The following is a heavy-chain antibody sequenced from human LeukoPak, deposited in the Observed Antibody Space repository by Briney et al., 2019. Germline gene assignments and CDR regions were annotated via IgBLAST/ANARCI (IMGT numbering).Heavy chain of an antibody. J-gene: IGHJ6*03. CDR3: ARSAENCNNGVCFTDYYMDV. Sequence: ASVKVSCKTSGYTFSGSYIHWVRQAPGQGLEWMGRINPNSGDTNYAQNFQGRVTMTRDTSITTAYMELSSPTSDDTAVYFCARSAENCNNGVCFTDYYMDVWGKGTTVTVSS. V-gene: IGHV1-2*06. CDR2: INPNSGDT. CDR1: GYTFSGSY. D-gene: IGHD2-8*01.